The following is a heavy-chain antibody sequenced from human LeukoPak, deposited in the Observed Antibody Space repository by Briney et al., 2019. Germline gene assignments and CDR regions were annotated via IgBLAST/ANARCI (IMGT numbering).Heavy chain of an antibody. CDR2: ISSSSSYI. Sequence: PGGSLRLSCAASGFTFSSYSMNWVRQAPGKGLEWVSSISSSSSYIYYADSVKGRFTISRDNAKNSLYLQMNSLRAEATAVYYCARNRGLSYYSSYMDVWGKAPTVTVSS. J-gene: IGHJ6*03. V-gene: IGHV3-21*01. D-gene: IGHD2/OR15-2a*01. CDR1: GFTFSSYS. CDR3: ARNRGLSYYSSYMDV.